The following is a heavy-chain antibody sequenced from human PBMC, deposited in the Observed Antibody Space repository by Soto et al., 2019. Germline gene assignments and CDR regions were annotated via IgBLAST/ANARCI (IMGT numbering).Heavy chain of an antibody. CDR3: SGCSGGACHNNYGMDV. CDR1: GFTFSSCT. D-gene: IGHD2-15*01. Sequence: EVHLVESGGGLVKPGGSLRLSCAVSGFTFSSCTMNWVRQAPGKGLEWVSSISPSSGQIYYADSVQGRFTISRDNAKNSRLLQMIFLRGENTNVYNFSGCSGGACHNNYGMDVWGQGTKVTVSS. CDR2: ISPSSGQI. J-gene: IGHJ6*02. V-gene: IGHV3-21*06.